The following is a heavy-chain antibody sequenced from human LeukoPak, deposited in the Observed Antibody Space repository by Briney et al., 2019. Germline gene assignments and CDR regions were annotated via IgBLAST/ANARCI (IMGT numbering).Heavy chain of an antibody. D-gene: IGHD4-23*01. CDR1: GFIFSIYW. V-gene: IGHV3-7*01. Sequence: GGSLRLSCAASGFIFSIYWMTGVRQARGRGLEGVANIRQDGCQIYYVDSVKGRFSISSDNDRKELYLQMNSLSAEDTAVYYCAKALSSPDGGTPFDYDYWGQGTLVTVSS. CDR2: IRQDGCQI. CDR3: AKALSSPDGGTPFDYDY. J-gene: IGHJ4*02.